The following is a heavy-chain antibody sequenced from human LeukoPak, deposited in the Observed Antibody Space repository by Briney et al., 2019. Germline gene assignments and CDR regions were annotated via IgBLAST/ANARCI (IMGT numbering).Heavy chain of an antibody. V-gene: IGHV3-23*01. CDR2: ISGSGGST. D-gene: IGHD6-13*01. CDR1: GFTFSSYS. J-gene: IGHJ3*02. CDR3: AKVGEQQLVYDAFDI. Sequence: GGSLRLSCAASGFTFSSYSMSWVRQAPGKGLEWVSAISGSGGSTYYADSVKGRFTISRDNSKTTLYLQMHSLRAEDTAVYYCAKVGEQQLVYDAFDIWGQGTMVTVSS.